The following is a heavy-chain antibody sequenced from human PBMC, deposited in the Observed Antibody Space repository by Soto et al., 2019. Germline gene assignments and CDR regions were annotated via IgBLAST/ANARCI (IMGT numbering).Heavy chain of an antibody. D-gene: IGHD6-19*01. V-gene: IGHV3-33*01. J-gene: IGHJ6*02. CDR3: AREGAVAGKDSKGYYYYGMDV. CDR1: GFTFSSYG. CDR2: IWYDGSNK. Sequence: GGSPRLSCAASGFTFSSYGMHWVRQAPGKGLEWVAVIWYDGSNKYYADSVKGRFTISRDNSKNTLYLQMDSLRAEDTAVYYCAREGAVAGKDSKGYYYYGMDVWGQGTTVTVSS.